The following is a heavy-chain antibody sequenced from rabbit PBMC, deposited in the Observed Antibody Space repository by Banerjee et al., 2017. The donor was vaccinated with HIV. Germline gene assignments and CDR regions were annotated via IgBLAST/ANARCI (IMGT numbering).Heavy chain of an antibody. J-gene: IGHJ2*01. Sequence: EQLEESGGDLVKPGASLTLTCTASEIDFSTYYCMCWVRQAPGKGLEWIGCIKTTSGITYYATWAKGRFTISKTSSTTVTLQMTSLTAADTATYFCARNYVNAFDPWGPGTLVTVS. D-gene: IGHD1-1*01. CDR3: ARNYVNAFDP. CDR1: EIDFSTYYC. V-gene: IGHV1S45*01. CDR2: IKTTSGIT.